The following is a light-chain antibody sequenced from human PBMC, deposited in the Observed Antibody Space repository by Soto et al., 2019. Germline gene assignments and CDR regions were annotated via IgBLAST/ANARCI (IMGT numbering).Light chain of an antibody. Sequence: QPVLTQSPSASASLGASVKLTCTLSSGHSSYAIAWHQQQPEKGPRYLMKLNNDGSHSKGDGIPDRCSGSSSGAERYLTISRLQSEDEADYYCQTWGTGIWVFGGGTKLTVL. CDR3: QTWGTGIWV. CDR1: SGHSSYA. CDR2: LNNDGSH. J-gene: IGLJ3*02. V-gene: IGLV4-69*01.